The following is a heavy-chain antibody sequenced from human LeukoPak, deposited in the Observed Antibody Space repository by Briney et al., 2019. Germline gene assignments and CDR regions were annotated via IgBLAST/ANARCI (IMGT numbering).Heavy chain of an antibody. V-gene: IGHV3-48*03. CDR1: GFTFSSYE. CDR3: AKGIGTYQGPFDS. CDR2: ISSSGSTI. J-gene: IGHJ4*02. Sequence: PGGSLRLSCAASGFTFSSYEMNWVRQAPGKGLEWVSYISSSGSTIYYADSVKGRFTISRDNAKNSLYLQMNSLRNEDKALYYCAKGIGTYQGPFDSWGQGTLVTVSS. D-gene: IGHD1-26*01.